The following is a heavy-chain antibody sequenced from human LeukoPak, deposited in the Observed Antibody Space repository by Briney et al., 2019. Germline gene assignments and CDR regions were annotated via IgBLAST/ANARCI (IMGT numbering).Heavy chain of an antibody. V-gene: IGHV3-7*01. CDR2: IRKDGSQK. J-gene: IGHJ5*02. CDR3: ASDSSGWPS. D-gene: IGHD6-19*01. CDR1: GFTFSSYW. Sequence: GGSLRLSCAASGFTFSSYWMSWVRQAPGKGLEWVATIRKDGSQKYYVDFVEGRFTISRDNGKNSLYLQMNSLRDEDTAVYYCASDSSGWPSWGQGTRVTVSS.